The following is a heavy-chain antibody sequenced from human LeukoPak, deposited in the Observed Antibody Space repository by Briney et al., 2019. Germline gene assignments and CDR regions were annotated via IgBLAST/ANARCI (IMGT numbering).Heavy chain of an antibody. CDR3: ARLGVVTTIEHWFDP. V-gene: IGHV4-39*01. J-gene: IGHJ5*02. CDR2: IYHSGST. CDR1: GGSISSGTYY. D-gene: IGHD2-21*02. Sequence: PSETLSLTCTVSGGSISSGTYYWSWIRQPPGRGLEWIANIYHSGSTYYNPSLKSRLTISVDTSKNQFSLRLTSVTAADTAVYYCARLGVVTTIEHWFDPWGQGTLVTVSS.